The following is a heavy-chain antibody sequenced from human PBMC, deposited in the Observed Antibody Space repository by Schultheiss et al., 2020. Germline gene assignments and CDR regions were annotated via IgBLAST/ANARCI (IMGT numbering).Heavy chain of an antibody. CDR2: IYYSGST. Sequence: SETLSLTCTVSGGSISSGGYYWSWIRQHPGKGLEWIGYIYYSGSTYYNPSLKSLVTISVDTSKNQFSLRLTSVTTADTAVYYCARRPRDYCSSNTCYYFGFDYWGQGTLVTVSS. J-gene: IGHJ4*02. CDR3: ARRPRDYCSSNTCYYFGFDY. CDR1: GGSISSGGYY. V-gene: IGHV4-31*01. D-gene: IGHD2-2*01.